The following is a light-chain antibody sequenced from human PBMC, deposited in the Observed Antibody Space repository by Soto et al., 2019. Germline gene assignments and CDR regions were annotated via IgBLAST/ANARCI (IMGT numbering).Light chain of an antibody. V-gene: IGKV1-9*01. CDR3: QLLSNIPIT. J-gene: IGKJ5*01. Sequence: IQLTQSPSSLSASVGDRVTITCRASHGISSYLAWYQQKPGKALKLLIYAAYTLQSGVPSRFIGSVSGTDFTLVIIRLQPEDFATHYCQLLSNIPITFGQGTRLEMK. CDR2: AAY. CDR1: HGISSY.